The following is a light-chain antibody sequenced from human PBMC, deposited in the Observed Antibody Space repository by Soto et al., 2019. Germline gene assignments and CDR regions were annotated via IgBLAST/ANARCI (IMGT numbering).Light chain of an antibody. CDR2: AAS. CDR1: QGISSY. V-gene: IGKV1-9*01. Sequence: IQLTQSPSSLSASVGDRVTITCRASQGISSYLAWYQQKPGKAPKLLIYAASTSQSGVPSRFSGSGSGTDFTLTISALQPEDFATYDCQQLNSYLTFGQVTRLEIK. CDR3: QQLNSYLT. J-gene: IGKJ5*01.